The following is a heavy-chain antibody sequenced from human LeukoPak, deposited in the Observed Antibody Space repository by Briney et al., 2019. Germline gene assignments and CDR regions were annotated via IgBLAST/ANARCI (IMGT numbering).Heavy chain of an antibody. CDR1: GFTFSSYE. CDR2: ISSRGGTI. V-gene: IGHV3-48*03. Sequence: GGSLRLSCAASGFTFSSYEMNWVRQALGEGLEWISYISSRGGTIKYADSVKGRFTISRDNAKNSLYLQMNSLRAEDTAVYYCARISGWYCDYWGQGTLVTVSS. CDR3: ARISGWYCDY. J-gene: IGHJ4*02. D-gene: IGHD6-19*01.